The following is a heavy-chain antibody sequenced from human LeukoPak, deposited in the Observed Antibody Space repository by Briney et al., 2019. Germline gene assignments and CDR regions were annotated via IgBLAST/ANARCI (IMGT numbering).Heavy chain of an antibody. D-gene: IGHD3-16*01. V-gene: IGHV3-74*01. J-gene: IGHJ5*02. CDR1: GFTFSSFW. CDR3: ARDTGGKLDP. Sequence: GGSLRLSCAASGFTFSSFWMHRVRQAPGKGLVWVSRINSDGISTNYADSVKGRFTISRDNAKNTVYLQMNSLRAEDTAVYYCARDTGGKLDPWGQGTLVTVSS. CDR2: INSDGIST.